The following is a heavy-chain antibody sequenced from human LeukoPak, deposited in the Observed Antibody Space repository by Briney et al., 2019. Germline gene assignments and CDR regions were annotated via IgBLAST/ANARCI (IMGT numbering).Heavy chain of an antibody. V-gene: IGHV3-30*18. D-gene: IGHD2-2*02. CDR3: AKVSCSSTSCYISYYYYGMDV. J-gene: IGHJ6*02. Sequence: GGSLRLSCAASGFTFSSYGMHWVRQAPGKGLEWVAVMSYDGSNKYYADSVKGRFTISRDNSKNTLYLQMNSLRAEDTAVYYCAKVSCSSTSCYISYYYYGMDVWGQGTTVTVSS. CDR2: MSYDGSNK. CDR1: GFTFSSYG.